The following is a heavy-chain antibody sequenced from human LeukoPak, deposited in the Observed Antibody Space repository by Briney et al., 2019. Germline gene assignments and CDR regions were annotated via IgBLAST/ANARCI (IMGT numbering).Heavy chain of an antibody. J-gene: IGHJ4*02. CDR1: GFTSSDYY. V-gene: IGHV3-11*06. CDR2: ISSSSSYT. Sequence: GGSLRLSCAASGFTSSDYYMSWIRQAPGKGLEWVSYISSSSSYTNYADSVKGRFTISRDNAKNSLYLQMNSLRAEDTAVYYCARDNDYDILTGYYRGGYHDYWGQGTLVTVSS. CDR3: ARDNDYDILTGYYRGGYHDY. D-gene: IGHD3-9*01.